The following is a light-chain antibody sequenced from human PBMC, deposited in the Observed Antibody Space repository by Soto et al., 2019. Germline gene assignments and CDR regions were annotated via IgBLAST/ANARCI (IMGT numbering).Light chain of an antibody. CDR3: KHYSFSSRT. V-gene: IGKV1-5*03. CDR2: KAS. J-gene: IGKJ1*01. Sequence: DIQMTQSPSTLSASIGDGVTITCRASQTIDTWLAWYQQKPGKAPKLLIYKASSLQTGVPSRFSGSGSGTEFSLTISSLQPDDFATYYCKHYSFSSRTFGQGTKVEVK. CDR1: QTIDTW.